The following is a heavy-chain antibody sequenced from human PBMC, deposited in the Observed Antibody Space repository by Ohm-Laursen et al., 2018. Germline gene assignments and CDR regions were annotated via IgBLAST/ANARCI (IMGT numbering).Heavy chain of an antibody. J-gene: IGHJ6*02. V-gene: IGHV4-34*01. Sequence: GTLSLTCSVNGESSSGYFWNWIRQPPGKGLEWIGEINHSGSTNYNPSLKSRVTISVDTSKNQFSLKLSSVTAADTAVYYCARAGYSGSPTGGMNVWGQGTTVTVSS. CDR1: GESSSGYF. CDR2: INHSGST. CDR3: ARAGYSGSPTGGMNV. D-gene: IGHD1-26*01.